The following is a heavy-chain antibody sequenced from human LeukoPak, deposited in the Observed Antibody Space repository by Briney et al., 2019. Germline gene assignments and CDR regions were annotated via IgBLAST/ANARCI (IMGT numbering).Heavy chain of an antibody. D-gene: IGHD1-26*01. V-gene: IGHV3-66*01. J-gene: IGHJ4*02. CDR2: IYSGGST. Sequence: GGSLRLSCAASGFTFTSIAMTWVRQAPGKGLEWVSVIYSGGSTYYADSVKGRFTISRDNSKNTLYLQMNSLRAEDTAVYYCARIFSGSYFYWGQGTLVTVSS. CDR1: GFTFTSIA. CDR3: ARIFSGSYFY.